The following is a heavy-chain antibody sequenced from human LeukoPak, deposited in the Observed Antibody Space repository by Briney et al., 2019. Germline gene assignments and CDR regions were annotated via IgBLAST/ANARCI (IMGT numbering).Heavy chain of an antibody. CDR2: INHSGST. CDR1: GGSFSGYY. Sequence: PSETLSLTCAVYGGSFSGYYWSWIRQPPGKGLEWIGEINHSGSTNYNPSLKSRVTISVDTSKNQFSLKLSSVTAADTAVYYCARRYYDYVWGYYFGYWGQGTLVTVSS. J-gene: IGHJ4*02. D-gene: IGHD3-16*01. V-gene: IGHV4-34*01. CDR3: ARRYYDYVWGYYFGY.